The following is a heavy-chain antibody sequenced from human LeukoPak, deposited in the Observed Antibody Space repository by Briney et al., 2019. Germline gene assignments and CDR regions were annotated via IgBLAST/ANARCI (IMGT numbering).Heavy chain of an antibody. CDR2: VSGSGGST. CDR1: GFSFSSYV. D-gene: IGHD1-26*01. V-gene: IGHV3-23*01. J-gene: IGHJ4*02. CDR3: ARAGSWSSRPYFDY. Sequence: GGSLRLSCAASGFSFSSYVMSWVRQAPGKGLEWVSAVSGSGGSTYSADSVKGRFTISRDSSKNMVYLQTSSLRAEDTAVYYCARAGSWSSRPYFDYWGQGILVSVSS.